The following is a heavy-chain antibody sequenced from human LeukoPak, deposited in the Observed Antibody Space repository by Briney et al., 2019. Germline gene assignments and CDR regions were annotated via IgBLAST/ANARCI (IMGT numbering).Heavy chain of an antibody. CDR2: ISAYNGNT. CDR1: GYTFTSYG. V-gene: IGHV1-18*01. D-gene: IGHD3-16*02. Sequence: ASVKVSCKASGYTFTSYGISWVRQAPGQGLEWMGWISAYNGNTNYAQKLQGRVTMTTDTSTSTAYMELRSLRSDDTAVYYCARDSYDYVWGSYRRFDPWGQGTLVTVSS. CDR3: ARDSYDYVWGSYRRFDP. J-gene: IGHJ5*02.